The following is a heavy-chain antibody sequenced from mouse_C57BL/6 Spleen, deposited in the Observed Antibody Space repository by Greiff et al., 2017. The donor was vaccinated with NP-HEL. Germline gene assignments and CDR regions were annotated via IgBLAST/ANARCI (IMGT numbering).Heavy chain of an antibody. CDR2: IHPNSGST. CDR3: ARGDYDPFFAY. J-gene: IGHJ3*01. V-gene: IGHV1-64*01. CDR1: GYTFTSYW. D-gene: IGHD2-4*01. Sequence: QVQLQQSGAELVKPGASVKLSCKASGYTFTSYWMHWVKQRPGQGLEWIGMIHPNSGSTNYNEKFKSKATLTVDKSSSTAYMQLSSLTSEDSAVYYCARGDYDPFFAYWGQGTLVTVSA.